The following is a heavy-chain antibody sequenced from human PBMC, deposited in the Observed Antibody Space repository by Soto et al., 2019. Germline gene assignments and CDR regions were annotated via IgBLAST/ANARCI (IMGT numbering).Heavy chain of an antibody. CDR3: AKDGDSSGYYSFAFGY. D-gene: IGHD3-22*01. Sequence: PGGSLRLSCAASGFTFSSYGMHWVRQAPGKGLEWVAVISYDGSNKYYADSVKGRFTISRDNSKNTLYLQMNSLRAEDTAVYYCAKDGDSSGYYSFAFGYWGQGTLVTVSS. CDR1: GFTFSSYG. V-gene: IGHV3-30*18. CDR2: ISYDGSNK. J-gene: IGHJ4*02.